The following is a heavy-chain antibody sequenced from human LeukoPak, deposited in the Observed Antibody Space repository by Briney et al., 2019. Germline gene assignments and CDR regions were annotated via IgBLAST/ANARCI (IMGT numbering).Heavy chain of an antibody. J-gene: IGHJ6*03. CDR2: IYYSGST. V-gene: IGHV4-39*01. CDR3: ARRAVVVPAALSYYYYMDV. Sequence: SETLSLTCTVSGGSISSSSYYWGWIRRPPGKGVEWIGSIYYSGSTYYNPSLKSRVTISVDTSKNQFSLKLSSVTAADTAVYYCARRAVVVPAALSYYYYMDVWGKGTTVTVSS. CDR1: GGSISSSSYY. D-gene: IGHD2-2*01.